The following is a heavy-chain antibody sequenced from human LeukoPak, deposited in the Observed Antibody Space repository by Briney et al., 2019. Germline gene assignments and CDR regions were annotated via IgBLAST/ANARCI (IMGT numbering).Heavy chain of an antibody. CDR1: GVPIGSYS. CDR2: IYKTGTT. Sequence: SETLSLTCTLSGVPIGSYSWSWVRQSPGKGLEWIASIYKTGTTKYNPSLKSRVTISPGASNQQGWSLRLSSVTAADTAVYFCARFTAFNYYYAMDVWGQGTTVIV. D-gene: IGHD3-3*02. V-gene: IGHV4-59*01. CDR3: ARFTAFNYYYAMDV. J-gene: IGHJ6*01.